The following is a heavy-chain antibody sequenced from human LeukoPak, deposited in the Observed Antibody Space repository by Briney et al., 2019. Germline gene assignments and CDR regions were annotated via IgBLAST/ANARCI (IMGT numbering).Heavy chain of an antibody. D-gene: IGHD3-9*01. V-gene: IGHV4-38-2*02. CDR2: IYHSGST. Sequence: SETLSLTCTVSGYSISSGYYWGWIRQPPGKGLEWIGSIYHSGSTNYNPSLKSRVTISVDTSKNQFSLKLSSVTAADTAVYYRARDRPYYDILTGYYPYYMDVWGKGTTVTISS. CDR3: ARDRPYYDILTGYYPYYMDV. J-gene: IGHJ6*03. CDR1: GYSISSGYY.